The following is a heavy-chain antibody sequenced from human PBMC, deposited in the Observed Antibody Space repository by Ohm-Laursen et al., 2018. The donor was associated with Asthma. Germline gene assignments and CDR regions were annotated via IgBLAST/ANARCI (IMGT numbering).Heavy chain of an antibody. V-gene: IGHV3-21*01. CDR2: ISSSSSYI. J-gene: IGHJ6*02. D-gene: IGHD2-2*01. Sequence: SLRLSCAASGFTFSRYSMNWVRQAPGKGLEWVSSISSSSSYIYNADSVKGRFTISRDNAKNSLYLQMNSLRAEETAVYYCARVPGIRTSGTNLYYYHGMDVWGQGTTVTVSS. CDR1: GFTFSRYS. CDR3: ARVPGIRTSGTNLYYYHGMDV.